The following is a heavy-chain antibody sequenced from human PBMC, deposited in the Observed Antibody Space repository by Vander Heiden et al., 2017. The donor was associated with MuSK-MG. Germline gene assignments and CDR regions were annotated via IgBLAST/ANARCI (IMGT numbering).Heavy chain of an antibody. CDR2: FDPEAGET. Sequence: QVQLVQSGAEVKKPGASVAVSCKVSGFALIELSMHWVRQAPGEGLEWMGSFDPEAGETIYAQKFQGRVTMTEDTSTDTAYMELSSLRSEDTAVYYCVSSNYDLAMDVWGKWTTVTVSS. J-gene: IGHJ6*03. V-gene: IGHV1-24*01. CDR1: GFALIELS. D-gene: IGHD3-3*01. CDR3: VSSNYDLAMDV.